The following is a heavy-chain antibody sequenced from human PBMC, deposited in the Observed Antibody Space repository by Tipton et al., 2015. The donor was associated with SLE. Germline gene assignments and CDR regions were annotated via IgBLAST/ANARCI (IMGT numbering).Heavy chain of an antibody. J-gene: IGHJ6*03. Sequence: TLSLTCAVYGGSFSGYYWSWIRQPPGKGLEWIGEINHSGSTNYNPSLKSRVTISVDTSKNQLSLNLSSVTAADTAVYYCARVMYSSSLYYYYYMDVWGKRTTVTVSS. V-gene: IGHV4-34*01. CDR3: ARVMYSSSLYYYYYMDV. CDR1: GGSFSGYY. CDR2: INHSGST. D-gene: IGHD6-6*01.